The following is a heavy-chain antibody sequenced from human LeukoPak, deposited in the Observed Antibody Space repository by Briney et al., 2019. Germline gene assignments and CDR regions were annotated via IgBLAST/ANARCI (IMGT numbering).Heavy chain of an antibody. D-gene: IGHD5-18*01. CDR3: ARPSTARGVDY. CDR1: GYSFTSYW. CDR2: IYLGDSDT. Sequence: GESLKISCKGSGYSFTSYWIGWVRQMPGKGLEWMGIIYLGDSDTRYSPSFQGQVTISADKSISTAYLQWSSPKASDTAMYYCARPSTARGVDYWGQGTLVTVSS. J-gene: IGHJ4*02. V-gene: IGHV5-51*01.